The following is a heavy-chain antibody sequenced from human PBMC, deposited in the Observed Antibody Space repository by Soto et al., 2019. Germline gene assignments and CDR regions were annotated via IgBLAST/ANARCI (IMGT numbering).Heavy chain of an antibody. V-gene: IGHV3-23*01. D-gene: IGHD6-19*01. Sequence: PGGSLRLSCAASGFTFSGYAMSWVRQAPGKGLEWVSAISGSGGSTYYADSVKGRFTISRDNSKNTLYLQMNSLRAEDTAVYYCAKAWYSSGWYEVDYWGQGTLVTVSS. CDR3: AKAWYSSGWYEVDY. J-gene: IGHJ4*02. CDR2: ISGSGGST. CDR1: GFTFSGYA.